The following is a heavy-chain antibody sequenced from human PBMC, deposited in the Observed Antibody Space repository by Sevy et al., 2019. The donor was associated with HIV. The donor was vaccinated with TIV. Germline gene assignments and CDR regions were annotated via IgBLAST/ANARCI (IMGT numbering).Heavy chain of an antibody. Sequence: GGSLRLSCRASGFTFDDYTMSWVRQAPGKGLEWVAFIRSKAYRGTTEYAASVKGRFTISRDESKSIAYLQMNSLKTEVTAVYYCTRVEGAADWGMDVWGQGTTVTVSS. V-gene: IGHV3-49*04. CDR3: TRVEGAADWGMDV. D-gene: IGHD1-26*01. J-gene: IGHJ6*01. CDR1: GFTFDDYT. CDR2: IRSKAYRGTT.